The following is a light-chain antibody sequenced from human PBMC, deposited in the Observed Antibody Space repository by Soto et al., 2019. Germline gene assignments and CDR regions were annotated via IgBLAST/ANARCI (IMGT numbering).Light chain of an antibody. Sequence: QSVLTQPPSASGSPGQSVTMSCTGTSSDVGGFQYVSWYQQHPGKAPKVMIYEVSQRPSGVPDRFSGSKSGNTASLTVSGLQAEDEADYYCSSYTDTNTFVFGTGTKVTVL. J-gene: IGLJ1*01. CDR2: EVS. CDR3: SSYTDTNTFV. V-gene: IGLV2-8*01. CDR1: SSDVGGFQY.